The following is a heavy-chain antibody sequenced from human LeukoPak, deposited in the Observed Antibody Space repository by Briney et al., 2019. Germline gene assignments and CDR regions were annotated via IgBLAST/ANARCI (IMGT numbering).Heavy chain of an antibody. D-gene: IGHD3/OR15-3a*01. Sequence: SETLSLTCTVSGGSISSYYWSWVRQPPGKGLEWIGFVYYTGSTNYSPSLKSRVTISVDTSKNQFSLRLTSVTAADTAVYYCARQTGSGLFILPGGQGTLVTVSS. CDR3: ARQTGSGLFILP. CDR2: VYYTGST. V-gene: IGHV4-59*08. CDR1: GGSISSYY. J-gene: IGHJ4*02.